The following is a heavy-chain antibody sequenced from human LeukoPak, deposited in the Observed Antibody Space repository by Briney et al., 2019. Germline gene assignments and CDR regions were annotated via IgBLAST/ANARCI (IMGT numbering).Heavy chain of an antibody. CDR1: GGSISSYY. V-gene: IGHV4-59*01. CDR2: IYYSGST. Sequence: KSSETLSLTCTVSGGSISSYYWSWIRQPPGKGLEWIGYIYYSGSTNYKPSLKSRVTISVDTSKNQFSLKLSSVTAADTAVYYCARGFRSSSSCHYYYYYMDVWGKGTTVTVSS. D-gene: IGHD6-6*01. CDR3: ARGFRSSSSCHYYYYYMDV. J-gene: IGHJ6*03.